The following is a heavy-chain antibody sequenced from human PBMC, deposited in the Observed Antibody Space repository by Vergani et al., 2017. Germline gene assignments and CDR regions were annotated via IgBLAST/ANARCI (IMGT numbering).Heavy chain of an antibody. V-gene: IGHV3-20*04. CDR3: ARGLGGQWLAQEYFQH. CDR2: INWNGGST. D-gene: IGHD6-19*01. J-gene: IGHJ1*01. CDR1: GFTFDDYG. Sequence: EVQLVESGGGVVRPGGSLRLSCAASGFTFDDYGMSWVRQAPGKGLEWVSGINWNGGSTGYADSVKGRFTISRDNSKNTLYLQMGSLRAEDMAVYYCARGLGGQWLAQEYFQHWGQGTLVTVSS.